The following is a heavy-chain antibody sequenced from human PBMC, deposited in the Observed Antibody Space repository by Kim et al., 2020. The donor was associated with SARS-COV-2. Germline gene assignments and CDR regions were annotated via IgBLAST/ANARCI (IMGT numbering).Heavy chain of an antibody. CDR3: ARVGFWVVSSGYLGATPHHFDY. V-gene: IGHV7-4-1*02. D-gene: IGHD3-22*01. J-gene: IGHJ4*02. Sequence: ASVKVSCKASGYTFTSYAMNWVRQAPGQGLEWMGWINTNTGNPTYAQGFTGRFVFSLDTSVSTAYLQISSLKAEDTAVYYCARVGFWVVSSGYLGATPHHFDYWGQGTLVTVSS. CDR2: INTNTGNP. CDR1: GYTFTSYA.